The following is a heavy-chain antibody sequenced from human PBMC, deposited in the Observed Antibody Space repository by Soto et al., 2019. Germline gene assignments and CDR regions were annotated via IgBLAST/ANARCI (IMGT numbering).Heavy chain of an antibody. D-gene: IGHD3-10*01. Sequence: QVQLEQSGAEVKKPGASVKVSCKTSGYTFTSYTLHWVRQAPGQGLEWMGWINAGNGREKYSQRFQDRVSLSTDKSAPTAYMELRSPRSEDTAVYYCARGGGWVGEASFDSWGQGTQVTVSS. CDR2: INAGNGRE. CDR3: ARGGGWVGEASFDS. V-gene: IGHV1-3*01. CDR1: GYTFTSYT. J-gene: IGHJ4*02.